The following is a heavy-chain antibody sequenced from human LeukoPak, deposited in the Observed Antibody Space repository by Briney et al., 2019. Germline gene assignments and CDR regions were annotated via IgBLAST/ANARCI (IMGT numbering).Heavy chain of an antibody. CDR2: INHSGST. D-gene: IGHD1-26*01. Sequence: SETLSLTCAVYGGSFSGYYWSWIRQPPGKGLEWIGEINHSGSTNYNPSLKSRVTISVDTSKNQFSLKLSSVTAADTAVYYCARGGVYSGSHTRADWFDPWGQGTLVTVSS. CDR3: ARGGVYSGSHTRADWFDP. J-gene: IGHJ5*02. V-gene: IGHV4-34*01. CDR1: GGSFSGYY.